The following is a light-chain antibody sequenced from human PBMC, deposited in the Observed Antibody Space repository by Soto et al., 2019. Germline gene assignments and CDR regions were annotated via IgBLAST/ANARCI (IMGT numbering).Light chain of an antibody. CDR3: QHNVSTPIT. CDR1: QSVTSSY. J-gene: IGKJ5*01. CDR2: GAS. V-gene: IGKV3-20*01. Sequence: EIVLTQSPGTLSLSPGERATLSCRASQSVTSSYLAWYQQKPGQAPRLLIYGASSRATGIPDRFSGSGSGTDFTLTILRLEAEDSAVYSCQHNVSTPITFGQGKRLEI.